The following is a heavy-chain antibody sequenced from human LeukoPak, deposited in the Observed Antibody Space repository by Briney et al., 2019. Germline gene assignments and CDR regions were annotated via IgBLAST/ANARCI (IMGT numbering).Heavy chain of an antibody. CDR1: GGSISSYY. CDR3: AAYGEGLDY. CDR2: IYYSGST. V-gene: IGHV4-59*01. D-gene: IGHD3-10*01. J-gene: IGHJ4*02. Sequence: SETLSLTCTVSGGSISSYYWSWIRQPPGKGLEWIGYIYYSGSTNYNPSLKSRVTISVDTSKNQFPLKLSTVTAADTAVYYCAAYGEGLDYWGQGTLVTVSS.